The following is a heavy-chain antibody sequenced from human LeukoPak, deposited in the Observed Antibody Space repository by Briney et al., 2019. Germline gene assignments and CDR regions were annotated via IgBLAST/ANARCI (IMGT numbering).Heavy chain of an antibody. Sequence: GSLRLSCAASGFTFSSYWMSWVRQAPGKGLEWVANINQDGSDKNYVDSVKGRFTISRDNAKNSLYLQMNSLRAEDTAVYYCAKSTRSSGDCLWGQGILVTVSS. D-gene: IGHD2-21*01. CDR1: GFTFSSYW. CDR2: INQDGSDK. J-gene: IGHJ4*02. V-gene: IGHV3-7*01. CDR3: AKSTRSSGDCL.